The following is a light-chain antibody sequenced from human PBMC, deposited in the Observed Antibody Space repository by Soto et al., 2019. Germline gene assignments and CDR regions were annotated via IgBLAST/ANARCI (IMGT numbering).Light chain of an antibody. CDR1: QTIRNW. CDR3: QHYNSYPYT. CDR2: KAS. J-gene: IGKJ2*01. V-gene: IGKV1-5*03. Sequence: DIQMTQSPSTLSASVGDRVTITCRASQTIRNWLAWYQQRPGKAPNLLIYKASTLESGVSSRFSGSGSGTEFTLTISSLQPDDFATYYCQHYNSYPYTFGQGTQLEIK.